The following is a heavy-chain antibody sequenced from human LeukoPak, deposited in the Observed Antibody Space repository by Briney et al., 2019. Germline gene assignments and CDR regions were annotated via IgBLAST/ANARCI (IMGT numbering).Heavy chain of an antibody. J-gene: IGHJ4*02. CDR3: ARDGKDWGSGYYYFDY. CDR1: GGSISSYY. CDR2: LSYSGST. V-gene: IGHV4-59*12. Sequence: PSETLSLTCTVSGGSISSYYWSWIRQPPGKGLAWIGYLSYSGSTNSNPSLKSRVTISVDTSKNQRSLKLSSVTAADTAVYYCARDGKDWGSGYYYFDYWGQGTLVTVSS. D-gene: IGHD7-27*01.